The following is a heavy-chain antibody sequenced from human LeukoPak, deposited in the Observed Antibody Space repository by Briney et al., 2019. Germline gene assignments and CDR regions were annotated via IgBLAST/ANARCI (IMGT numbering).Heavy chain of an antibody. Sequence: SETLSLTCTVSGGSISSYYWSWIRQPPGKGLEWIGYMYYSGSTNYNPSLKSRVTISVDTSKNQFSLKLSSVTAADTAVYYCARLNEVTKYWYFDLWGRGTLVTVSS. CDR2: MYYSGST. CDR1: GGSISSYY. D-gene: IGHD4-17*01. CDR3: ARLNEVTKYWYFDL. V-gene: IGHV4-59*01. J-gene: IGHJ2*01.